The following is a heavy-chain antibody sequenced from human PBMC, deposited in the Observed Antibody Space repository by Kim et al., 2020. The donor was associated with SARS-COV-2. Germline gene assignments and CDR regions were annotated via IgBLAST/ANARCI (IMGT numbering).Heavy chain of an antibody. V-gene: IGHV3-23*03. J-gene: IGHJ4*02. D-gene: IGHD2-15*01. Sequence: YADYVKDRFSNSRDDYRNTLYLQMNSLSAEDTALYYCAKLSPRGYYFDYWGQGILVTVSS. CDR3: AKLSPRGYYFDY.